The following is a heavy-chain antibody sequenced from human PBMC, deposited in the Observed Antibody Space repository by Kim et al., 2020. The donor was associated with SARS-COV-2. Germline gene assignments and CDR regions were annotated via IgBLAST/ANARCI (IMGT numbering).Heavy chain of an antibody. D-gene: IGHD6-19*01. J-gene: IGHJ4*02. Sequence: YVDSVKSRFTTTRDNAKNSLYLQMSSLRAEDTAVYCSFVRTCSSGSYFDYWGQGTLVTVSS. V-gene: IGHV3-7*01. CDR3: FVRTCSSGSYFDY.